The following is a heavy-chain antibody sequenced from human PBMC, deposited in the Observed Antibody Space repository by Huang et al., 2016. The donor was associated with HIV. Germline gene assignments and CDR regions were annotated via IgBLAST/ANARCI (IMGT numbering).Heavy chain of an antibody. CDR1: RYTFTNYA. CDR2: INTDTGNP. D-gene: IGHD3-16*02. Sequence: QVQLVQSGSELKKPGASVKVSCKASRYTFTNYALNWVRQAPGTGLGWMGWINTDTGNPTYAHGFTGRFVFSLDISVGAAYLQISSLKVEDTAVYYCARAGGGLSHHPDYWGQGTLVTVSS. J-gene: IGHJ4*02. V-gene: IGHV7-4-1*02. CDR3: ARAGGGLSHHPDY.